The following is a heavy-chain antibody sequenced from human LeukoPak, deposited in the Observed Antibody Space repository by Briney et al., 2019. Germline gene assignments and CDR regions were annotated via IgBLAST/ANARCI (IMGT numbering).Heavy chain of an antibody. Sequence: ASVKVSCEASGYTFTGYYMHWVRQAPGRGLEWMGWINPNSGGTNYAQKFQGRVTMTRDTSISTAYMELSRLRSDDTAVYYCARDRELRWDFDYWGQGTLVTVSS. J-gene: IGHJ4*02. CDR2: INPNSGGT. V-gene: IGHV1-2*02. CDR1: GYTFTGYY. D-gene: IGHD4-23*01. CDR3: ARDRELRWDFDY.